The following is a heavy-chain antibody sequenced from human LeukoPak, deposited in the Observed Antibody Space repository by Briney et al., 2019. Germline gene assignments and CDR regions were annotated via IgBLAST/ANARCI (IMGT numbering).Heavy chain of an antibody. D-gene: IGHD4-17*01. V-gene: IGHV1-69*04. CDR2: IIPILGIA. CDR1: GGTFSSYA. Sequence: GSSVKVSCKASGGTFSSYAISWVRQAPGQGLEWMGRIIPILGIANYAQKFQGRVTITADKSTSTAYMELSSLRSEDTAVYYCARVTGPYGGNPLWDYWGQGTLVTVSS. J-gene: IGHJ4*02. CDR3: ARVTGPYGGNPLWDY.